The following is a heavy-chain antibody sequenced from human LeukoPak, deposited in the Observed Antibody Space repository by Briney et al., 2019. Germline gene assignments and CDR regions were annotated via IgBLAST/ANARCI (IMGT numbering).Heavy chain of an antibody. CDR2: SYYGGTS. CDR3: AKCRSRQQLVRFRYYYYMDV. D-gene: IGHD6-13*01. Sequence: GGSLRLSCAASGFTISSHYMSWVRQPPGKGLEWASVSYYGGTSYYADSVKGRFTISRDTSKNTLSLQMDSLRAEDTAVYYCAKCRSRQQLVRFRYYYYMDVWGKGTTVTISS. CDR1: GFTISSHY. J-gene: IGHJ6*03. V-gene: IGHV3-66*01.